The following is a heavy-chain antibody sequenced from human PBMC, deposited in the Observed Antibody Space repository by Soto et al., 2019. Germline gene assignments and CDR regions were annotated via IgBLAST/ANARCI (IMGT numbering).Heavy chain of an antibody. J-gene: IGHJ4*02. Sequence: EVQLLESGGGLVQPGGSLRLSCAASGFTFSSYAMRWVRQAPGKGLEWVSAISGSADSTYYADSVKGRFTTSRDNSKNTLYLQMNSLRPEDTAVYYCARRGSGSYYDYWGQGTLVTVSS. CDR1: GFTFSSYA. V-gene: IGHV3-23*01. D-gene: IGHD1-26*01. CDR2: ISGSADST. CDR3: ARRGSGSYYDY.